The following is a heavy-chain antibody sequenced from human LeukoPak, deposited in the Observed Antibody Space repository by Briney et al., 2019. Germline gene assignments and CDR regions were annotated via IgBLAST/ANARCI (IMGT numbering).Heavy chain of an antibody. D-gene: IGHD3-16*02. CDR1: GGSFSGYY. J-gene: IGHJ4*02. Sequence: SETLSLTCAVYGGSFSGYYWSWIRQPPGKGLEWIGEINHSGGTNYNPSLKSRVTISVDTSKNQFSLKLSFVTTADTAVYYCARLPWGSYRLVDYWGQGTLVTVSS. CDR2: INHSGGT. V-gene: IGHV4-34*01. CDR3: ARLPWGSYRLVDY.